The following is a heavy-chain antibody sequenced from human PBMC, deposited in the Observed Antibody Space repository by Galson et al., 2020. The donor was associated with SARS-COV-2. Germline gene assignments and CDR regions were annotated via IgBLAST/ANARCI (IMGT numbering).Heavy chain of an antibody. V-gene: IGHV3-48*01. CDR2: ISSSSSTI. J-gene: IGHJ5*02. D-gene: IGHD6-6*01. CDR3: AGDRVEGMAARWESWFDP. CDR1: GSTFSSYS. Sequence: GGSLRLSCAASGSTFSSYSMTWVRQAPGKGREWGSYISSSSSTIYYADSVKGRFTISRENAKNSLYLQMNSLRAEDTAVYYCAGDRVEGMAARWESWFDPWGQGTLVSVSS.